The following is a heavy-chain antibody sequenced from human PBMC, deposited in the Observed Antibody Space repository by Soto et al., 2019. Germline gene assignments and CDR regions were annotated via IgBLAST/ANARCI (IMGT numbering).Heavy chain of an antibody. V-gene: IGHV3-23*01. D-gene: IGHD6-19*01. CDR2: TGDGGT. Sequence: EVQLLESGGGLVQPGGSLRLSCKASGFTFSSYGMNWVRQAPGKGLEWVSATGDGGTYYADSVRGRFTISRDDSKNTLFLQMNTLTAEDTAVYYCARGSSGWGVDYWGQGTLVTVSS. J-gene: IGHJ4*02. CDR1: GFTFSSYG. CDR3: ARGSSGWGVDY.